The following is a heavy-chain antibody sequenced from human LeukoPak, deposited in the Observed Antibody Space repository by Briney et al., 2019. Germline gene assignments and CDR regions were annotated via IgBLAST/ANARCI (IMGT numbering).Heavy chain of an antibody. Sequence: GGSLRLSCAASGFTFNTYWMSWVRQAPGKGLEWVANIKPDGNEKYYVDSVKGRFTISRDNAKNSLYLQMNSLRAEDTAVYYCASYSSSWYESWAYFDYWGQGTLVTVSS. CDR2: IKPDGNEK. CDR1: GFTFNTYW. CDR3: ASYSSSWYESWAYFDY. J-gene: IGHJ4*02. V-gene: IGHV3-7*01. D-gene: IGHD6-13*01.